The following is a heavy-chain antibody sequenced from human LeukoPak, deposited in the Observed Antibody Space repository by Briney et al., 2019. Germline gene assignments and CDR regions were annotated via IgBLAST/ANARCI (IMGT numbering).Heavy chain of an antibody. CDR1: GDTFTIYA. CDR3: ARDLAGAYYFDY. D-gene: IGHD6-19*01. Sequence: ASVKVSFKSSGDTFTIYAITWVRQAPGQGLEWMGWISAYNGNTNYAQKVQGRVTMTTDTSTSTAYMELRSLRSDDTAVYYCARDLAGAYYFDYWGQGTLVTVSS. J-gene: IGHJ4*02. CDR2: ISAYNGNT. V-gene: IGHV1-18*01.